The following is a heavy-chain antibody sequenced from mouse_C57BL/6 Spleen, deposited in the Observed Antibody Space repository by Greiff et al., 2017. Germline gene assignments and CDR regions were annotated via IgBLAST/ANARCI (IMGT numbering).Heavy chain of an antibody. CDR1: GFTFSSYA. V-gene: IGHV5-4*03. J-gene: IGHJ3*01. D-gene: IGHD5-1-1*01. CDR3: VRDTRFAY. Sequence: EVKLQESGGGLVKPGGSLKLSCAASGFTFSSYAMSWVRQTPEKRLEWVATISDGGSYTYYPDNVKGRFTISRDNAKNNLYLQMSHLKSEDTAMYYCVRDTRFAYWGQGTLVTVSA. CDR2: ISDGGSYT.